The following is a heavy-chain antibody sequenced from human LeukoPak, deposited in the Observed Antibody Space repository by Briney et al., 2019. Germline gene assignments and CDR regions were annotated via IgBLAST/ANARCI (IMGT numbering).Heavy chain of an antibody. CDR2: ISDCGSST. CDR3: ARGGIYWSGFDY. D-gene: IGHD2-8*02. V-gene: IGHV3-23*01. Sequence: GGSLRLSCAASGFSFRAYGMSWVRQAPGKGPEWVSGISDCGSSTDYADSVKGRFTVSRDNSKNTLYLQLNSLRAEDAAVYYCARGGIYWSGFDYWGQGTLVTVSS. CDR1: GFSFRAYG. J-gene: IGHJ4*02.